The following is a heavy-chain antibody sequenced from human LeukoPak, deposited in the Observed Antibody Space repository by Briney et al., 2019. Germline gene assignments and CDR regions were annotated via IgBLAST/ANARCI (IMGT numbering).Heavy chain of an antibody. Sequence: ASVKLSCKASGYTFTDYYMHWVRQAPGQGLEWMGWINPNSGGTKYAQKFQGRVTMTRDTSISTAYMELSSLRPDDTDVYYCARDSPLAYWGQGALVTVSS. CDR2: INPNSGGT. J-gene: IGHJ4*02. V-gene: IGHV1-2*02. CDR1: GYTFTDYY. D-gene: IGHD3-16*01. CDR3: ARDSPLAY.